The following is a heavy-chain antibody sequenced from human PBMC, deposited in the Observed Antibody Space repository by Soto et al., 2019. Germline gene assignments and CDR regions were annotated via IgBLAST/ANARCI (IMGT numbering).Heavy chain of an antibody. CDR3: ARVDRMHAAMDNPPFRY. D-gene: IGHD5-18*01. CDR2: INAGNGNT. CDR1: GYTFTSYA. Sequence: GASVKVSCKASGYTFTSYAMHWVRQAPGQRLEWMGWINAGNGNTKYSQKFQGRVTITRDTSASTAYMELSSLRSEDTAVYYCARVDRMHAAMDNPPFRYWGQGTLVTVSS. J-gene: IGHJ4*02. V-gene: IGHV1-3*01.